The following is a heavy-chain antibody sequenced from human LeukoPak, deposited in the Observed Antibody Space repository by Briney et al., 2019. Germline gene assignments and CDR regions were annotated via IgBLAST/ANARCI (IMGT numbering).Heavy chain of an antibody. D-gene: IGHD6-13*01. V-gene: IGHV3-48*01. CDR1: GFAFSSYS. Sequence: GGSLRLSCAASGFAFSSYSMSWVRQAPGKGLEWVSYISSSSTKYYADSVKGRFTISRDNAKNSLYLQMNSLSAEDTAVYYCVRGAETGTSRFDYWGQGTLVTVSS. CDR3: VRGAETGTSRFDY. J-gene: IGHJ4*02. CDR2: ISSSSTK.